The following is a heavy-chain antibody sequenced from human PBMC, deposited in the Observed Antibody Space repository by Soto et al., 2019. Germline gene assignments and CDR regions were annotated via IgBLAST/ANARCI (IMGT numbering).Heavy chain of an antibody. CDR1: GGAFRSYA. Sequence: ASVKVSCKASGGAFRSYAISWVRQAPGQGLDWMGGIIPIFGTTKYAQKFQGRVTISADESTSTAYMDLSSLRSEDTAVYYCARGSGVDSFYYGIDVWGQGTTVTVSS. J-gene: IGHJ6*02. D-gene: IGHD1-26*01. CDR2: IIPIFGTT. V-gene: IGHV1-69*13. CDR3: ARGSGVDSFYYGIDV.